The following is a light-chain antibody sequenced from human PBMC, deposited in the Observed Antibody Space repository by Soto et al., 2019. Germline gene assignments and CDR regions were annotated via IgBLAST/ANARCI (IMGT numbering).Light chain of an antibody. J-gene: IGKJ1*01. CDR2: DAS. V-gene: IGKV1-5*01. CDR3: QQYNNYWT. Sequence: DIQMTQSPSTLSASVGDRVTITCRASQSISSWLAWYQQKPGQAPKLLIYDASSLESGVPSRFSGSGSATEFTLTISSLQPDDLATYYCQQYNNYWTFGQGTRVEIK. CDR1: QSISSW.